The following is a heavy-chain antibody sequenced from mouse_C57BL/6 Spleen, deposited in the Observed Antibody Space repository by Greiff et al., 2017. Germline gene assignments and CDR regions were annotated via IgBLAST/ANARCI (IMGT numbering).Heavy chain of an antibody. Sequence: QVQLQQSGAELVRPGTSVKLSCKASGYTFTSYWMHWVKQRPGQGLEWIGVIDPSDSYTNYNQKFKGKATLTVDTSSSTAYMQLSSLTSEDSAVYYCARSTGYYGSSYEYFDVWGTGTTVTVSS. CDR3: ARSTGYYGSSYEYFDV. CDR2: IDPSDSYT. V-gene: IGHV1-59*01. J-gene: IGHJ1*03. D-gene: IGHD1-1*01. CDR1: GYTFTSYW.